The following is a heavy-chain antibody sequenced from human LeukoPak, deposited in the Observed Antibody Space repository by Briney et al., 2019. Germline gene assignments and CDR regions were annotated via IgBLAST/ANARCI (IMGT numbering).Heavy chain of an antibody. CDR1: GFTFSSYG. CDR3: ARAWDGGATMGLYYYYMDV. J-gene: IGHJ6*03. V-gene: IGHV3-30*03. Sequence: GGSLRLSCAASGFTFSSYGMHWVRQAPGKGLEWVAVISYDGSNKYYADSVKGRFTISRDNSKNTLYLQMNSLRAEDTAVYYCARAWDGGATMGLYYYYMDVWGKGTTVTVSS. CDR2: ISYDGSNK. D-gene: IGHD3-10*01.